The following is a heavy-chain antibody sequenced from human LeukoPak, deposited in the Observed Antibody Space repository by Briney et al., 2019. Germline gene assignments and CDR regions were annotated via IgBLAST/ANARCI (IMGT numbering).Heavy chain of an antibody. CDR3: ARPYYDSSGYSTSIAFDI. Sequence: PSETLSLTCTVSGGSISSYYWSWIRQPPGKGLEWIGHIYYSGSTNYNPSLKSRVTISVDTSKNQFSLKLSSVTAADTAVYYCARPYYDSSGYSTSIAFDIWGQGTMVTVSS. V-gene: IGHV4-59*01. CDR1: GGSISSYY. CDR2: IYYSGST. D-gene: IGHD3-22*01. J-gene: IGHJ3*02.